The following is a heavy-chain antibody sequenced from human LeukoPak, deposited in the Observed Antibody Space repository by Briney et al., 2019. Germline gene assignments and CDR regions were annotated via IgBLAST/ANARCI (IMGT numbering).Heavy chain of an antibody. CDR3: ARGSIGARIGWFDP. D-gene: IGHD6-6*01. CDR1: GFTFSSYW. CDR2: IKQDGSEK. Sequence: GGSLRLSCAASGFTFSSYWMSWVRQAPGKGLEWVANIKQDGSEKYYVDSVKGRFTISRDNAKNSLYLQMNSLRAEDTAVYYCARGSIGARIGWFDPWGQGTLVTVST. V-gene: IGHV3-7*04. J-gene: IGHJ5*02.